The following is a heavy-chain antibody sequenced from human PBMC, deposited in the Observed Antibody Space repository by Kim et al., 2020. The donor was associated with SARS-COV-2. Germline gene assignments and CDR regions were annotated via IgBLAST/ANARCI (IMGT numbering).Heavy chain of an antibody. D-gene: IGHD3-9*01. V-gene: IGHV7-4-1*02. Sequence: YAGNPTYAQGFTGRFVFSLDTSVSTAYLQISSLKAEDTAVYYCARDGDDILTGTYGMDVWGQGTTVTVSS. CDR3: ARDGDDILTGTYGMDV. J-gene: IGHJ6*02. CDR2: YAGNP.